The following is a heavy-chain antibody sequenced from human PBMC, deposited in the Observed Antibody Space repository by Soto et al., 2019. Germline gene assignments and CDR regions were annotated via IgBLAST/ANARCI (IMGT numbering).Heavy chain of an antibody. J-gene: IGHJ3*02. CDR1: GFTFSSYS. CDR3: ARDAQSYDFWSGYYDAFDI. V-gene: IGHV3-21*01. Sequence: GGSLRLSCAASGFTFSSYSMNWVRQAPGKGLEWVSSISSSSSYIYYADSVKGRFTISRDNAKNSLYLQMNSLRAEDTAVYYCARDAQSYDFWSGYYDAFDIWGQGTMVTVSS. CDR2: ISSSSSYI. D-gene: IGHD3-3*01.